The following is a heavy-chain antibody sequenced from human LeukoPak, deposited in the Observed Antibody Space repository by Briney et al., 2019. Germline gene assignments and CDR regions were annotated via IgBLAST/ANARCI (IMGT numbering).Heavy chain of an antibody. CDR3: ARESAGSCSSTACAPDFEY. D-gene: IGHD2-2*01. Sequence: GGSLRLSCAASGFTFSNYAMGWVRQVPGKGPERVSVITGNSGNRFYALSVKGRFTISRDNSKSTLYLQMNSLRAEDMAVYYCARESAGSCSSTACAPDFEYWGQGALVTVSS. CDR2: ITGNSGNR. J-gene: IGHJ4*02. V-gene: IGHV3-23*01. CDR1: GFTFSNYA.